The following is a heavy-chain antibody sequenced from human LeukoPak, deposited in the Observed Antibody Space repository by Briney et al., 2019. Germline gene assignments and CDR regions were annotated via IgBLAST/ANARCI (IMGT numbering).Heavy chain of an antibody. V-gene: IGHV1-46*01. Sequence: ASVKVSCKASGYTFTSYYMHWVRQAPGQGLEWMGIINPSGGSTSYAQKFQGRVTITADESTSTAYMELSSLRSEDTAVYYCARDLGHSSGSTSKYYYYYYMDVWGKGTTVTVSS. CDR3: ARDLGHSSGSTSKYYYYYYMDV. CDR2: INPSGGST. J-gene: IGHJ6*03. D-gene: IGHD3-22*01. CDR1: GYTFTSYY.